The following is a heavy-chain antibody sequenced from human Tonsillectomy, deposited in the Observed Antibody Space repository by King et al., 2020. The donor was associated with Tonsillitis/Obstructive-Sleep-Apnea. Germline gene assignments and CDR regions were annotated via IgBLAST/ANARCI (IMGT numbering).Heavy chain of an antibody. J-gene: IGHJ5*02. Sequence: TLKESGPTLVKPTQTLTLTCTFSGFSLRSSGVGVGWIRQPPGKALQWLALLYWDDDERYSPSLKIRLTITKDTSNNQVVLTMTNMDPVDTATYYCAHSFRGKSCSGGSCYWFDPWGQGTLVTVSS. CDR2: LYWDDDE. D-gene: IGHD2-15*01. CDR1: GFSLRSSGVG. CDR3: AHSFRGKSCSGGSCYWFDP. V-gene: IGHV2-5*02.